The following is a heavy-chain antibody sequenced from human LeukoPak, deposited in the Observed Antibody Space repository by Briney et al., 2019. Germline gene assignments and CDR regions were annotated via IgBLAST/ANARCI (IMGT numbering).Heavy chain of an antibody. CDR2: IIPIFGTA. CDR3: ARDARVVPAAMRSYYYYGMDV. J-gene: IGHJ6*02. CDR1: GYTFTSYA. V-gene: IGHV1-69*13. D-gene: IGHD2-2*01. Sequence: GASVKVSCKASGYTFTSYAMHWVRQAPGQGLEWMGGIIPIFGTANYAQKFQGRVTITADESTSTAYMELSSLRSEDTAVYYCARDARVVPAAMRSYYYYGMDVWGQGTTVTVSS.